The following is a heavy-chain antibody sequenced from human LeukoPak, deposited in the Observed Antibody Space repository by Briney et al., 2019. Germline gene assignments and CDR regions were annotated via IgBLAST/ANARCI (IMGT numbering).Heavy chain of an antibody. CDR1: GYTFTDYY. J-gene: IGHJ4*02. V-gene: IGHV1-69-2*01. CDR2: LDPDDNEI. D-gene: IGHD2-21*01. Sequence: GATVKISCKAFGYTFTDYYIYWVQQAPGKGLEWLGRLDPDDNEIIYAEKVQGRITLTADTSIDTANMELSSLRSEDTAVYYCATTIWWGQGTLVTVSS. CDR3: ATTIW.